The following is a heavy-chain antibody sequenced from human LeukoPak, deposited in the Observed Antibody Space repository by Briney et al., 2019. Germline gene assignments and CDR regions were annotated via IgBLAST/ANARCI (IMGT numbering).Heavy chain of an antibody. Sequence: GSLRLSCTASGFPFSDYAMNWIRQPPGKGLEWIGYIYTSGSTNYNPSLKSRVTISVDTSKNQFSLKLSSVTAADTAVYYCARHLTEMATLFDYWGQGTLVTVSS. V-gene: IGHV4-4*09. CDR1: GFPFSDYA. CDR3: ARHLTEMATLFDY. D-gene: IGHD5-24*01. CDR2: IYTSGST. J-gene: IGHJ4*02.